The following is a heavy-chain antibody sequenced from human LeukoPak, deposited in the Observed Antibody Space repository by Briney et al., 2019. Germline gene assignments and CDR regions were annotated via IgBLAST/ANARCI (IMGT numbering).Heavy chain of an antibody. CDR3: ARDTTSVVPAAMSY. CDR2: ISSVGSYI. V-gene: IGHV3-21*01. Sequence: GGSLRLSCAASGFTVSRTYMSWVRQAPGKGLEWVSSISSVGSYIYYADSVRGRFTVSRDNAKSSLYLQMNSLRAEDTAVYYCARDTTSVVPAAMSYWGQGTLVTVSS. J-gene: IGHJ4*02. D-gene: IGHD2-2*01. CDR1: GFTVSRTY.